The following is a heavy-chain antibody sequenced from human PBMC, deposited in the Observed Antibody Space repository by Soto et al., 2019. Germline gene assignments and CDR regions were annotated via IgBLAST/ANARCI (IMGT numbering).Heavy chain of an antibody. D-gene: IGHD1-1*01. CDR1: GFTFSSYA. CDR2: ISSNGGST. Sequence: GGSLRLSCSVSGFTFSSYAMHWVRQAPGKGLEYVSAISSNGGSTYYADSVKTRLTISKDTSKNQVVLTMTNMDPVDTATYYCARTQTGTIDYWGQGTLVTVSS. V-gene: IGHV3-64D*06. J-gene: IGHJ4*02. CDR3: ARTQTGTIDY.